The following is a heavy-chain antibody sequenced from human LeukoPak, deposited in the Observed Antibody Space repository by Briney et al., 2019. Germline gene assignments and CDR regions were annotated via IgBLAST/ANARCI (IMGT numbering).Heavy chain of an antibody. CDR3: ARAGDGYPLYFDY. Sequence: GGSLRLSCAASGFTVSGNYMSWVRQAPGKGLEWVSVIYSGGSTYYADSVKGRFTISRDHSKNTVYLQMNSLRVEDTAVYYCARAGDGYPLYFDYWGQGTLVTVSS. CDR2: IYSGGST. D-gene: IGHD5-24*01. CDR1: GFTVSGNY. J-gene: IGHJ4*02. V-gene: IGHV3-53*01.